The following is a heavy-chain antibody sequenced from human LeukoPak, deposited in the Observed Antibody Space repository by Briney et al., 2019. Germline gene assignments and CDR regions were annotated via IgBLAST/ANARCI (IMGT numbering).Heavy chain of an antibody. CDR3: ASGRLPLDY. CDR1: GGSFSGYY. J-gene: IGHJ4*02. Sequence: ASETLSLTCAVYGGSFSGYYWSWIRQPPGKGLEWIGEINHSGSTNYNPSLKSRVTISVDKSKNQFSLKLSSVTAADTAVYYCASGRLPLDYWGQGTLVTVSS. V-gene: IGHV4-34*01. CDR2: INHSGST.